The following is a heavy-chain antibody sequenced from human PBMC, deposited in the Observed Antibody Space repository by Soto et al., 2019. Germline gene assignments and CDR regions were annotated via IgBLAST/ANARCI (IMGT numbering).Heavy chain of an antibody. J-gene: IGHJ4*02. Sequence: QTLSLTCVISGDSLSNNSAAWNWIRQSPSRGLEWLGRTYYRSRWYNHYAESVKSRITINPDTSKNQFSLLLKSVTPEDSAVYSGARDKGIVATIAHWDQGTLLAVSS. CDR2: TYYRSRWYN. CDR3: ARDKGIVATIAH. D-gene: IGHD5-12*01. CDR1: GDSLSNNSAA. V-gene: IGHV6-1*01.